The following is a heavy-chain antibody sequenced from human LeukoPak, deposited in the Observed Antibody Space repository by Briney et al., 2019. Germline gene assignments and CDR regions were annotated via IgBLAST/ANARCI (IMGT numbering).Heavy chain of an antibody. V-gene: IGHV1-46*01. CDR2: INPSGGST. Sequence: ASVKVSCKASGYTFTGYYMHWVRQAPGQGLEWMGIINPSGGSTSYAQKFQGRVTMTRDTSTSTVYMELSSLRSEDTAVYYCARVARLYCSSTSCYSNSYFDYWGQGTLVTVSS. D-gene: IGHD2-2*01. CDR3: ARVARLYCSSTSCYSNSYFDY. J-gene: IGHJ4*02. CDR1: GYTFTGYY.